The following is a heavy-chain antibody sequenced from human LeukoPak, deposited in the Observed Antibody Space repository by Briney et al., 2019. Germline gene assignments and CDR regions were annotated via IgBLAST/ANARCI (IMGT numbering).Heavy chain of an antibody. V-gene: IGHV3-21*01. CDR3: AREGLRTERSDTDAFNI. Sequence: GGSLRLSCAASGFTFSTYTINWVRQAPGKGLEWVSSISSNGYYIYYAGSVRGRFTISRDNAKNSLYLQMNSLRAEDTALYYCAREGLRTERSDTDAFNIWGQGTMVTVSS. J-gene: IGHJ3*02. CDR1: GFTFSTYT. CDR2: ISSNGYYI. D-gene: IGHD3-3*01.